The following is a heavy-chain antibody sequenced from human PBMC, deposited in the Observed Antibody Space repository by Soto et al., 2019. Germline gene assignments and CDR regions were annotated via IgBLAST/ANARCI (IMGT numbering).Heavy chain of an antibody. J-gene: IGHJ4*01. CDR3: ARGGSSSTYQFDY. D-gene: IGHD6-6*01. Sequence: SETLSLTCTVSGGSISSGGYYWSWIRQHPGKGLEWIGYIYYSGSTYYNPSLKSRVTISVDTSKNQFSLKLSSVTAADTAVYYCARGGSSSTYQFDYWGHGTLVTVSS. CDR2: IYYSGST. CDR1: GGSISSGGYY. V-gene: IGHV4-31*03.